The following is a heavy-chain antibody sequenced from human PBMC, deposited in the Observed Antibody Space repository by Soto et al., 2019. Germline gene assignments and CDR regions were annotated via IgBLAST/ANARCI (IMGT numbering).Heavy chain of an antibody. Sequence: EVQVLESGGGLVQPGGSLRLSCAASGFTFTSHVMSWVRQAPGKGLEWVSSIGGSGGSTYYADSVKGRFTVSRDNSKSTQYLQVNCRRVEDTAVYYCAKGWGDGWGQGTLVSVSS. D-gene: IGHD3-16*01. CDR3: AKGWGDG. J-gene: IGHJ4*02. CDR1: GFTFTSHV. V-gene: IGHV3-23*01. CDR2: IGGSGGST.